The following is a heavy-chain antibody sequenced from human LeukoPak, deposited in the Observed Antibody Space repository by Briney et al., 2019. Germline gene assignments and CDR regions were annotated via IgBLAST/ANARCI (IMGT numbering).Heavy chain of an antibody. CDR2: MNPSSGNT. Sequence: ASVKVSCKASGYTFTSYDINWVRQATGQGLEWMGWMNPSSGNTGYAQKFQGGVTMTRNTSISTAYMELSSLRSEDTAVYYCARVGYCSGGSCPYYFDYWGQGTLVTVSS. D-gene: IGHD2-15*01. CDR1: GYTFTSYD. V-gene: IGHV1-8*01. CDR3: ARVGYCSGGSCPYYFDY. J-gene: IGHJ4*02.